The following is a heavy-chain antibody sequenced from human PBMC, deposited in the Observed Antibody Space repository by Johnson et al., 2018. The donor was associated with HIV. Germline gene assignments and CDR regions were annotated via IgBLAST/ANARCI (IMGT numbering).Heavy chain of an antibody. Sequence: QVQLVESGGGVVQPGGSLRLSCAASGFSFSSYGMHWVRQAPGKGLEWVAFIRYDGSKKYYADSVKGRFTISRANSKKTLYLQMNSLRAEDTAVYYCAKDSPGWLVGAIGEDAFDIWGQGTMVTVSS. CDR3: AKDSPGWLVGAIGEDAFDI. D-gene: IGHD1-26*01. V-gene: IGHV3-30*02. CDR2: IRYDGSKK. CDR1: GFSFSSYG. J-gene: IGHJ3*02.